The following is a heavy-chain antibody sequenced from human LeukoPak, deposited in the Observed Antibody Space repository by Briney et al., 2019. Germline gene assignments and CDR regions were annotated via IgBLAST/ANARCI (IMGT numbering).Heavy chain of an antibody. Sequence: GGSLRLSCAASGFTFSSYAMSWVRQAPGKGLECISGFSGSGGSTYYADSVKGRFTISRDNFKNTLYLKMNNLRAEDTAVYYCAKDGVPSRWFGRNYFDYWGQGTLVTVSS. D-gene: IGHD3-10*01. CDR2: FSGSGGST. J-gene: IGHJ4*02. CDR1: GFTFSSYA. CDR3: AKDGVPSRWFGRNYFDY. V-gene: IGHV3-23*01.